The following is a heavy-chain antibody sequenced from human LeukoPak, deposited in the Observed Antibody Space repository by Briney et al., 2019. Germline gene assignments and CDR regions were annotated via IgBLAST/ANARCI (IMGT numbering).Heavy chain of an antibody. D-gene: IGHD1-26*01. V-gene: IGHV4-4*07. CDR1: NDSISSHY. CDR2: IYTNGRT. Sequence: PSETLSLTCTVSNDSISSHYWGWIRQPAGKGLEWIGRIYTNGRTNYNPSLRSRLTMSVDTSKNLFSLKLTSVTAADTAVYYCVKYSGSYGSDYFDYWGQGTLVTVSS. J-gene: IGHJ4*02. CDR3: VKYSGSYGSDYFDY.